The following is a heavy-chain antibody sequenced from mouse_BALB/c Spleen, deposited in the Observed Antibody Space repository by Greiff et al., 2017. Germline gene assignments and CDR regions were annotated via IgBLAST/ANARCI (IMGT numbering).Heavy chain of an antibody. D-gene: IGHD1-2*01. CDR2: IRNKANGYTT. CDR1: GFTFTDYY. V-gene: IGHV7-3*02. CDR3: ARDRGTTAYFDY. Sequence: DVQLQESGGGLVQPGGSLRLSCATSGFTFTDYYMSWVRQPPGKALEWLGFIRNKANGYTTEYSASVKGRFTISRDNSQSILYLQMNTLRAEDSATYYCARDRGTTAYFDYWGQGTTLTVSS. J-gene: IGHJ2*01.